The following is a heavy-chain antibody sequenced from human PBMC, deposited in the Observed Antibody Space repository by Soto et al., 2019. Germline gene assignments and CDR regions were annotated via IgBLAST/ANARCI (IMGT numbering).Heavy chain of an antibody. CDR1: GGSISSYY. V-gene: IGHV4-59*08. J-gene: IGHJ6*03. CDR3: ARHHGRECSSTSCQSTYYYYYYYMDV. Sequence: SETLSLTCTVSGGSISSYYWSWIRQPPGKGLEWIGYIYYSGSTNYNPSLKSRVTISVDTSKNQFSLKLSSVTAADTAVYYCARHHGRECSSTSCQSTYYYYYYYMDVWGKGTTVTVSS. D-gene: IGHD2-2*01. CDR2: IYYSGST.